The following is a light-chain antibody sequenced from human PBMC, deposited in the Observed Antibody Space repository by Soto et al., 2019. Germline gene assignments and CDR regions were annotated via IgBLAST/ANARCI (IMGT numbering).Light chain of an antibody. CDR2: EVS. J-gene: IGLJ1*01. CDR1: STDVGGYNY. V-gene: IGLV2-14*01. CDR3: TSYTSRSTLV. Sequence: QSVLTQPASVSGSRGRSITLSCTGTSTDVGGYNYVSWYQQHPGKAPKLMIYEVSNRPSGVSNRFSGSKSGNTASLSISGLQAEDEADYYCTSYTSRSTLVFGTGTKVTVL.